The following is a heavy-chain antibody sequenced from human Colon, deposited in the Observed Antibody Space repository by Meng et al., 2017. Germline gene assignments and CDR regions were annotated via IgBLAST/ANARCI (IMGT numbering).Heavy chain of an antibody. Sequence: GGSLRLSCAASGFTFSNAWMSWVRQAPGKGLEWVGRIKSKTDGGTTDYAAPVKGRFTISRDDSKNTLYLQMNSLKTEDTAVYYCTAVPTYYYDSSGYYYVHWGQGTLVTVSS. V-gene: IGHV3-15*01. CDR3: TAVPTYYYDSSGYYYVH. CDR2: IKSKTDGGTT. J-gene: IGHJ4*02. CDR1: GFTFSNAW. D-gene: IGHD3-22*01.